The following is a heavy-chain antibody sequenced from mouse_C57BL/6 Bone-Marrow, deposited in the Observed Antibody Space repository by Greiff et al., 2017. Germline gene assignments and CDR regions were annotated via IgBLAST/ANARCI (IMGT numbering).Heavy chain of an antibody. CDR2: ISSGGSYT. CDR1: GFTFSSYG. Sequence: DVMLVESGGDLVKPGGSLKLSCAASGFTFSSYGMSWVRQTPDKRLEWVATISSGGSYTYYPDSVKGRFTISRDNAKNTLYLQMSSLKSEDTAMYYCARRMVTTFDYWGQGTTLTVSS. V-gene: IGHV5-6*02. CDR3: ARRMVTTFDY. D-gene: IGHD2-2*01. J-gene: IGHJ2*01.